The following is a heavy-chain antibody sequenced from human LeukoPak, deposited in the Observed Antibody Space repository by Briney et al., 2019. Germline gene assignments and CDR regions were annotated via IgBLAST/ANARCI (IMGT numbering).Heavy chain of an antibody. CDR1: GGSISSGGYH. CDR3: GRATSNFFDY. D-gene: IGHD2-8*01. J-gene: IGHJ4*02. Sequence: PSETLSLTCTVSGGSISSGGYHWSWIRQHPGKGLEWIGYIYYSGSTYYNPSLKSRVTISVDTSKNQFSLKLSSVTAADTAVYYCGRATSNFFDYWGQGTLVTVSS. V-gene: IGHV4-31*03. CDR2: IYYSGST.